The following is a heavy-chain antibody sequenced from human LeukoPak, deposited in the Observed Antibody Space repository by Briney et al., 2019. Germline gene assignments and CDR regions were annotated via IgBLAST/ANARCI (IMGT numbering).Heavy chain of an antibody. CDR2: IYTSGST. Sequence: SEPLSLTCTVSGCSISSYYWSWIRQPPGKGLEWIGRIYTSGSTNYNPSLKSRVTISVDTSKNQFSLKLTSVTAADTAVYYCARAGYYDSSGYYGAFDIWGQGTKVTVSS. V-gene: IGHV4-4*07. J-gene: IGHJ3*02. CDR1: GCSISSYY. D-gene: IGHD3-22*01. CDR3: ARAGYYDSSGYYGAFDI.